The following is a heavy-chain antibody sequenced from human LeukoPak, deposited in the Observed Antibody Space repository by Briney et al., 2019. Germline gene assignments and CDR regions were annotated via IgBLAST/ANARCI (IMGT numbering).Heavy chain of an antibody. D-gene: IGHD1-26*01. CDR2: ISYDGSNK. J-gene: IGHJ4*02. Sequence: GGSLRLSCAASGFTFSSYGMHWVRQAPGKGLEWVAVISYDGSNKYYADSVKGRFTISRDNSKNTLYPQMNSLRAEDTAVYYCAKDGIVGATTRVFDYWGQGTLVTVSS. V-gene: IGHV3-30*18. CDR3: AKDGIVGATTRVFDY. CDR1: GFTFSSYG.